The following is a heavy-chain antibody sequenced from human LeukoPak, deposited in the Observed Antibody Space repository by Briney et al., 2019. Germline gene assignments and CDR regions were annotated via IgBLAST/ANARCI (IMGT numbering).Heavy chain of an antibody. V-gene: IGHV3-74*01. Sequence: GGSLRLSCAASGFTFSSFGMHWVRQAPGKGLVWVSHVNTDGTSTTYVDSVKGRFTISRDNAKNTLNLQMSSLRAEDTAVYYCVAWGNSGNSWGQGTMVIVSS. J-gene: IGHJ3*01. CDR3: VAWGNSGNS. CDR2: VNTDGTST. D-gene: IGHD1-26*01. CDR1: GFTFSSFG.